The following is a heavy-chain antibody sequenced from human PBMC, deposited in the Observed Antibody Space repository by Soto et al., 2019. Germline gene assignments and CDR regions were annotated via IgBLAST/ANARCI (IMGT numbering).Heavy chain of an antibody. D-gene: IGHD5-18*01. CDR1: GFTFSSYW. CDR3: ARSITGYSYADS. V-gene: IGHV3-74*01. CDR2: INSDWSST. Sequence: EVQLVESGGGLVQPGGSLRLSCAASGFTFSSYWMHWVRQAPGKGLVWVSRINSDWSSTVYVDSVKGRFTISRDNAKNTLYLQLNSLRAEDTAVYYCARSITGYSYADSWGQGTLVTVSS. J-gene: IGHJ4*02.